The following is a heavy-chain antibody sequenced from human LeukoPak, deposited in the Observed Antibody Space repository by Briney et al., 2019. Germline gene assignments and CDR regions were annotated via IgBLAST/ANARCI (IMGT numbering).Heavy chain of an antibody. Sequence: ASETLSLTCTVSGGSISSYYWSWIRQPAGKGLEWIGRIYTSGSTNYNPSLKSRVTMSVDTSKNQFSLKLSSVTAADTAVYYCVSSGYYAHDAFDIWGQGTMVTVSS. CDR1: GGSISSYY. D-gene: IGHD3-22*01. J-gene: IGHJ3*02. CDR3: VSSGYYAHDAFDI. CDR2: IYTSGST. V-gene: IGHV4-4*07.